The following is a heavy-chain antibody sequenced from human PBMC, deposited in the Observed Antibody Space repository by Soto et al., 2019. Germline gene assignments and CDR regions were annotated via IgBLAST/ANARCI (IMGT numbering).Heavy chain of an antibody. D-gene: IGHD3-22*01. Sequence: QVQLVQSGAEVKKPGSSVKVSRKASGGTFSSYAISWVRQAPGQGLEWMGGIIPIFGTANYAQKFQGRVKITADESTSTAYMELSSLRSEDTAVYYCARALYYYDSSASRDAFDIWGQGTMVTVSS. CDR1: GGTFSSYA. CDR2: IIPIFGTA. J-gene: IGHJ3*02. V-gene: IGHV1-69*01. CDR3: ARALYYYDSSASRDAFDI.